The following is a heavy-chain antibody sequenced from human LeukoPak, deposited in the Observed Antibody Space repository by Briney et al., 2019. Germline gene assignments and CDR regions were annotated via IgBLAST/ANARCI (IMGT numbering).Heavy chain of an antibody. Sequence: GESLKISCQASGYSFSSYYIGWVRQMPGKGLEWMGIIYPGDSDTRYSPSFQGQVTISADKSISTAYLQWSSLKASDTAMYYCARRSDGYIVNWGQGTLVTVSS. CDR1: GYSFSSYY. CDR2: IYPGDSDT. D-gene: IGHD5-24*01. CDR3: ARRSDGYIVN. V-gene: IGHV5-51*01. J-gene: IGHJ4*02.